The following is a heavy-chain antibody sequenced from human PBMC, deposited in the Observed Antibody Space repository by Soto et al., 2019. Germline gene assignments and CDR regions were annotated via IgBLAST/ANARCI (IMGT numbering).Heavy chain of an antibody. CDR2: TYYRSKWYN. CDR1: GDSVSSNSAA. D-gene: IGHD6-19*01. J-gene: IGHJ4*02. CDR3: ARDRYRSGWTYEYYFDY. V-gene: IGHV6-1*01. Sequence: PSQTLSLTCAISGDSVSSNSAAWNWIRQSPSRGLEWLGRTYYRSKWYNDYAVSVKSRITINPDTSKNQFSLQLNSVTPEDTAVYYCARDRYRSGWTYEYYFDYWGQGTLVTVSS.